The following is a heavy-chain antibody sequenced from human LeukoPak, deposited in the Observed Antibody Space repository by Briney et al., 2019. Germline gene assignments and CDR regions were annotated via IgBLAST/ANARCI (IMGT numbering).Heavy chain of an antibody. CDR1: GGSFSGYY. D-gene: IGHD1-1*01. Sequence: ETLSLTCAVYGGSFSGYYWSWIRQPPGKGLEWIGEINHSGSTNYNPSLKSRVTISADTSKNQFSLKLSSVTAADTAVYYCARDWFDYWGQGTLVTVSS. CDR3: ARDWFDY. CDR2: INHSGST. V-gene: IGHV4-34*01. J-gene: IGHJ4*02.